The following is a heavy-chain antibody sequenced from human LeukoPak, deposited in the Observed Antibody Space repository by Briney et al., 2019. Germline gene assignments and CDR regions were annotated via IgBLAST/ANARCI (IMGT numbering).Heavy chain of an antibody. Sequence: GGSPRLSCAASGFIFSNYGMHWVRQAPGKGLEWVAVIWDDGSNRYYAHSVKGRFTISRDNSENTLYLQMNSLRAEDTAVYYCVRAGALVIREYYFDYWGQGTLVTVSS. V-gene: IGHV3-33*01. J-gene: IGHJ4*02. D-gene: IGHD3-9*01. CDR2: IWDDGSNR. CDR3: VRAGALVIREYYFDY. CDR1: GFIFSNYG.